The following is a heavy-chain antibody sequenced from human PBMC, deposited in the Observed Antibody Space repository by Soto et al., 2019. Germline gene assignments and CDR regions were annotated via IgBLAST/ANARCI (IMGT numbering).Heavy chain of an antibody. CDR1: GGSISSYY. D-gene: IGHD3-22*01. CDR2: IYYSGST. CDR3: ARLGGYYQAFDQ. V-gene: IGHV4-59*08. J-gene: IGHJ4*02. Sequence: SETLSLTCTVSGGSISSYYGGWFRQPPGKGLEWIGYIYYSGSTTCHPSLKSRVTISVDTSKNQFSLNLTSVTAADTAVYYCARLGGYYQAFDQWGQGSLVTASS.